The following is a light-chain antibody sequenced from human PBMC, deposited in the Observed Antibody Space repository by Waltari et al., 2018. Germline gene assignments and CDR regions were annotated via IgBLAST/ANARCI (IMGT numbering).Light chain of an antibody. V-gene: IGLV1-44*01. CDR3: AAWDDSLDSRWV. Sequence: QSVLTQPPSSSGAPGQRVTISCSGSRSNIGSRSVNWYQQLPGTAPKLLIYSDNQRPSGVPDRFCGYKSGTSASLAISGLQSEDEADYYCAAWDDSLDSRWVFGGGTKLIVL. CDR2: SDN. J-gene: IGLJ3*02. CDR1: RSNIGSRS.